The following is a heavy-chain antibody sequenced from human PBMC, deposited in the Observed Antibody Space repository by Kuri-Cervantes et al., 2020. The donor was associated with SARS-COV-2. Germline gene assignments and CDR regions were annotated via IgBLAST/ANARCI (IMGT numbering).Heavy chain of an antibody. CDR2: IRYDGSNK. CDR1: GFTFSSYG. Sequence: GGSLRLSCAASGFTFSSYGMHWVRQAPGKGLEWVAFIRYDGSNKYYADSVKGRFTISGDNSKNTLYLQMNSLRAKDTAVYYCAKAGPYYYDSSGYPIDYWGQGTLVTVSS. V-gene: IGHV3-30*02. D-gene: IGHD3-22*01. CDR3: AKAGPYYYDSSGYPIDY. J-gene: IGHJ4*02.